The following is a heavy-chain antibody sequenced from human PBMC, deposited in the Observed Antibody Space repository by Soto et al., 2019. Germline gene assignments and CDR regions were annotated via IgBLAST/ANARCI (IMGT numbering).Heavy chain of an antibody. J-gene: IGHJ3*02. Sequence: TLSLTCTVSGGSISSGDYYWSWIRQPPGKGLEWIGYIYYSGSTYYNPSLKRRVTISVDTSKNEFSLKLSSVTAADTAGYYCARRVLTQTRPSFAILGQCTIVTVSS. CDR2: IYYSGST. CDR3: ARRVLTQTRPSFAI. V-gene: IGHV4-30-4*01. CDR1: GGSISSGDYY. D-gene: IGHD2-21*02.